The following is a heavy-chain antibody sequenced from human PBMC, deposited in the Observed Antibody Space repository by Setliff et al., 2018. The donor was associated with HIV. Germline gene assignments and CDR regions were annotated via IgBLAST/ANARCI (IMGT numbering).Heavy chain of an antibody. Sequence: SVKVSCKASGGTFGIYGISWVRQAPGQGLEWMGGTSPMFGTANYAQKFQGRVTITADESTNTGYMELSGLRFEDTAVYYCARESACSSTSCPKVLDYWGQGTLVTSPQ. J-gene: IGHJ4*02. CDR3: ARESACSSTSCPKVLDY. D-gene: IGHD2-2*01. CDR2: TSPMFGTA. CDR1: GGTFGIYG. V-gene: IGHV1-69*13.